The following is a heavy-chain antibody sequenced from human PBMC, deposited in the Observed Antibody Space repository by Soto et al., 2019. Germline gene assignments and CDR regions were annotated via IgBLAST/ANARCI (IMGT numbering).Heavy chain of an antibody. D-gene: IGHD3-10*01. CDR2: IYYSGST. J-gene: IGHJ6*02. Sequence: SETLSLTCTGSGGSISSSSYYWGWVRQPPGKGLEWIGSIYYSGSTYYNPSLKSRVTISVDTSKNQFSLKLSSVTAADTAVYYCARGGYYYGSGSYPDYYYGMDVWGQGTTVT. V-gene: IGHV4-39*01. CDR3: ARGGYYYGSGSYPDYYYGMDV. CDR1: GGSISSSSYY.